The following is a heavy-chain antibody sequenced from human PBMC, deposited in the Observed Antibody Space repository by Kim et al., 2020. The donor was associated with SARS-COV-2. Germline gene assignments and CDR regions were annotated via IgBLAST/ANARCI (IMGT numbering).Heavy chain of an antibody. CDR2: ISAYNGNT. CDR3: ARGGCTLAYCGGDWVDY. V-gene: IGHV1-18*01. Sequence: ASVKVSCKASGYTFTSYGISWVRQAPGQGLEWMGWISAYNGNTNYAQKLQGRVTMTTDTSTSTAYMELRSLRSDDTAVYYCARGGCTLAYCGGDWVDYWGQGTLVTVSS. D-gene: IGHD2-21*02. CDR1: GYTFTSYG. J-gene: IGHJ4*02.